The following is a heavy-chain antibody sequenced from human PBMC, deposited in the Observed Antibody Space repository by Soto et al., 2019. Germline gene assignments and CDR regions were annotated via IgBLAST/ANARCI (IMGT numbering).Heavy chain of an antibody. D-gene: IGHD3-3*01. CDR3: AIDQNVLRFLEWLTALDY. J-gene: IGHJ4*02. CDR1: GFTFSSHG. CDR2: ISSDERNK. V-gene: IGHV3-30*03. Sequence: QVQLVESGGGVVQPGRSLRLSCAASGFTFSSHGMHWVRQAPGKGLEWVAVISSDERNKYYGDSVKGRFTISRDNSKNTLYLHMNSLRIEDTAVYYCAIDQNVLRFLEWLTALDYWGQGTLVTVSS.